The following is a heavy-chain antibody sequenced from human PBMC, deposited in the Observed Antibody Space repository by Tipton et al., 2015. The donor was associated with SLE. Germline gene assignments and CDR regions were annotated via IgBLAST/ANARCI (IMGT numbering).Heavy chain of an antibody. D-gene: IGHD5-18*01. CDR2: INHSGST. J-gene: IGHJ4*02. CDR1: GGSFSGYY. CDR3: ARMDGYGYFDY. V-gene: IGHV4-34*01. Sequence: TLSLTCAVYGGSFSGYYWSWIRQPPGKGLEWIGEINHSGSTNYNPSLKSRVTISVDTSKNQFSLKLSSVTAADTAVYYCARMDGYGYFDYWGQGTLVTVSS.